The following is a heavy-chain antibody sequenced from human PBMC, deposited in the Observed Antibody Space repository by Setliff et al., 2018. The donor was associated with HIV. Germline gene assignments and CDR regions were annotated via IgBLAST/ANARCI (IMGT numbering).Heavy chain of an antibody. Sequence: ASVKVSCKVSGYTLTELSMHWVRQAPGKGLEWMGGFDPEDGETIYAQKFQGRVTITRDTSASTAYMELSSLTSKDTAVYYCARGRGYSGYDYSWFDPWGQGTPVTVSS. D-gene: IGHD5-12*01. CDR3: ARGRGYSGYDYSWFDP. CDR1: GYTLTELS. V-gene: IGHV1-24*01. J-gene: IGHJ5*02. CDR2: FDPEDGET.